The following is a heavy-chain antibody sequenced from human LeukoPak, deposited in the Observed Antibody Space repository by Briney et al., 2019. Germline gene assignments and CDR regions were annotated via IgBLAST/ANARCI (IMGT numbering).Heavy chain of an antibody. CDR3: ARTYIVVVPAATYYYYMDV. D-gene: IGHD2-2*01. V-gene: IGHV3-48*03. Sequence: GGSLRLSCAASGFTFSSYEMNWVRQAPGKGLEWVSYISSSGSTIYYADSVKGRFTISRDNAKNSLYLQMNSLRAEDTAVYCCARTYIVVVPAATYYYYMDVWGKGTTVTISS. J-gene: IGHJ6*03. CDR1: GFTFSSYE. CDR2: ISSSGSTI.